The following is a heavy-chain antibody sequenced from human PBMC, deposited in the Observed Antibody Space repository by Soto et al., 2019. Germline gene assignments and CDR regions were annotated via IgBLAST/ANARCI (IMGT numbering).Heavy chain of an antibody. Sequence: QVQLVESGGGLVKPGGSLRLSCAASGFTCSDYYMSWIRQAPGKGREWVSYISSSGTTIYYADSVKGRITISRDNAENSLYLQMNSLGAEATAVYYCAREPSSVSTFDYWGQGTLVTVSS. CDR3: AREPSSVSTFDY. J-gene: IGHJ4*02. D-gene: IGHD4-4*01. V-gene: IGHV3-11*01. CDR1: GFTCSDYY. CDR2: ISSSGTTI.